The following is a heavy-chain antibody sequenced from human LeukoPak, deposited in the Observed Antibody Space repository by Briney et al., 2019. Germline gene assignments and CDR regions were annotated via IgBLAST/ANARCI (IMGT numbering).Heavy chain of an antibody. CDR2: ISTDGKGT. CDR3: VRDYQFIQEV. D-gene: IGHD2-2*01. Sequence: HPGGSLRLSCVASGFTFSNYWMLWVRQAPGKGLMWVSLISTDGKGTRYAESVKGRFTISRDNAKNALYLQMDILRVEDTALYFCVRDYQFIQEVWGQGTTVTVSS. J-gene: IGHJ6*02. V-gene: IGHV3-74*01. CDR1: GFTFSNYW.